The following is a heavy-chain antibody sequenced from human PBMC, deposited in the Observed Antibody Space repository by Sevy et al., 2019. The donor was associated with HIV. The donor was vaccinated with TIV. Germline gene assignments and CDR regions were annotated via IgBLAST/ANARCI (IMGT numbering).Heavy chain of an antibody. D-gene: IGHD3-3*01. CDR2: IKTKTDGGKK. J-gene: IGHJ5*02. Sequence: GGSLRLSCAASGFTFSNAWMSWVRQALGKGLEWVGRIKTKTDGGKKVYAAPVKARFTSSRDDSKNTMYLQMNSLKSEDTAVYYCTTDILVGEGGKLFDPWGQGTQVTVSS. V-gene: IGHV3-15*01. CDR1: GFTFSNAW. CDR3: TTDILVGEGGKLFDP.